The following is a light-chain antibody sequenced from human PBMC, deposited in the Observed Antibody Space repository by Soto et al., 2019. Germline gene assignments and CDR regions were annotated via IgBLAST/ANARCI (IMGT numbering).Light chain of an antibody. J-gene: IGLJ2*01. CDR2: DAS. CDR1: SSDVGGYNY. V-gene: IGLV2-14*01. Sequence: QSVLTQPASVSGSPGQSITISCTGTSSDVGGYNYVSWYQQHPGKDPKLMIYDASNRPSGVSYRFSGSKSGNTASLAISGLQAEDEADYYCSSYTSSSPLVFGGGTKLTVL. CDR3: SSYTSSSPLV.